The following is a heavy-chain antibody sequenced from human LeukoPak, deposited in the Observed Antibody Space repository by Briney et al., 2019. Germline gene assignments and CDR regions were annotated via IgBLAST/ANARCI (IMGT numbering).Heavy chain of an antibody. J-gene: IGHJ5*02. CDR2: ISSTSSTI. Sequence: PGGSLRLSCAASGFTFSSYSMNWVRQAPGKGLEWLSYISSTSSTIYYADSMKGRCTVSRDNAKNSLYLQMNSLRGEDTAVYYCARARMGWLDPWGQGTLVTVSS. CDR1: GFTFSSYS. CDR3: ARARMGWLDP. D-gene: IGHD2-8*01. V-gene: IGHV3-48*01.